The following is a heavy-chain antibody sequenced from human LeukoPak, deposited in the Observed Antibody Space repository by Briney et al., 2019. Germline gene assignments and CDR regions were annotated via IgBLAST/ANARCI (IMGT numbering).Heavy chain of an antibody. J-gene: IGHJ4*02. CDR3: AKVPYCSTTSCYREPLDY. Sequence: TGGSLRLCCAASGFTFSSYGMHWVRQAPGKGLEWVAFIRYDAYDKYYADSVKGRFTISRDNPKNTLYLQMNSLRPEDSAVYYCAKVPYCSTTSCYREPLDYWGQGTLVTVSS. CDR1: GFTFSSYG. V-gene: IGHV3-30*02. D-gene: IGHD2-2*02. CDR2: IRYDAYDK.